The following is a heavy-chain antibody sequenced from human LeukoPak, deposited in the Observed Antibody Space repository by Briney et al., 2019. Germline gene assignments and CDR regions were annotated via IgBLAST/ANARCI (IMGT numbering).Heavy chain of an antibody. Sequence: ASVKVSCKASGYTFTSYYMHWVRQAPGQGLELMGIINPSGGSTSYAQKFQGRVTMTRAPSTRTVYMELSSLRSEDTAVYYCARDGPYYYDSSGQDAFDIWGQGTMVTVSS. CDR1: GYTFTSYY. J-gene: IGHJ3*02. V-gene: IGHV1-46*01. CDR2: INPSGGST. CDR3: ARDGPYYYDSSGQDAFDI. D-gene: IGHD3-22*01.